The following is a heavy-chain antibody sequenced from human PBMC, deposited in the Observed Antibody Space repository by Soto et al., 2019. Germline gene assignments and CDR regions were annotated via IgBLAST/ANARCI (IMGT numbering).Heavy chain of an antibody. D-gene: IGHD2-2*01. CDR2: ISWNSGSI. V-gene: IGHV3-9*01. J-gene: IGHJ4*02. CDR3: AKGGSAAALSY. Sequence: LRLSCAASGFTFDDYAMHWVRQAPGKGLEWVSGISWNSGSIGYADSVKGRFTISRDNAKNSLYLQMNSLRAEDTALYYCAKGGSAAALSYWGQGTLVTVPQ. CDR1: GFTFDDYA.